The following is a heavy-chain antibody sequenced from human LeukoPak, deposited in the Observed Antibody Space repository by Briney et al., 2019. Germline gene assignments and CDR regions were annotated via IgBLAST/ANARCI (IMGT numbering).Heavy chain of an antibody. CDR3: ARDRPVTTIDY. CDR2: ISSSSSYI. Sequence: GGSLRLSCAASGFTFSSYSMNWVRQAPGKGLEWVSSISSSSSYIYYADSVKGRFTISRDNAKNSLYLQMNSLRAEDTAVYYCARDRPVTTIDYWGQGTLVTVSS. CDR1: GFTFSSYS. V-gene: IGHV3-21*01. J-gene: IGHJ4*02. D-gene: IGHD4-17*01.